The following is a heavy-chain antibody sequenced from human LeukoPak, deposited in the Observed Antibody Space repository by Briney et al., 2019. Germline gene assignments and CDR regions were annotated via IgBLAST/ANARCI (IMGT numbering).Heavy chain of an antibody. V-gene: IGHV4-30-2*01. CDR2: IYHSGST. D-gene: IGHD3-22*01. J-gene: IGHJ2*01. Sequence: PSQTLSLTCAVSGGSISSGGYSWSWIQQPPGKGLEWIGYIYHSGSTYYNPSLKSRVTISVDRSKNQFSLKLSSVTAADTAVYYCARVPPYYYDSSGYYYGWYFDLWGRGTLVTVSS. CDR1: GGSISSGGYS. CDR3: ARVPPYYYDSSGYYYGWYFDL.